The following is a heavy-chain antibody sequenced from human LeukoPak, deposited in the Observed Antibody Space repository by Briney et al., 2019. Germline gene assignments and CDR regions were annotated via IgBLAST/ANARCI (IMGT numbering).Heavy chain of an antibody. D-gene: IGHD3-10*01. CDR3: ARDLEGYHYGSGNYPQ. V-gene: IGHV1-2*02. J-gene: IGHJ4*02. Sequence: ASVKVSCKSSGYTFTGYYIHWVRQAPGQGLEWMGLINPNSGATNYAQKFQGRVTMTRDTSISTAYMELSSLTSDDTAVYYCARDLEGYHYGSGNYPQWGQGTLVTVSS. CDR2: INPNSGAT. CDR1: GYTFTGYY.